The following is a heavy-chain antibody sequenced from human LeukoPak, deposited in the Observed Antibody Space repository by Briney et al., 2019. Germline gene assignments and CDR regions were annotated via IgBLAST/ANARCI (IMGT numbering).Heavy chain of an antibody. V-gene: IGHV1-69*13. CDR2: IIPIFGTA. D-gene: IGHD3-10*01. CDR3: ARDGGYYYGSGSLYYFDY. J-gene: IGHJ4*02. Sequence: VASVKVSCKASGGTFSSYAISWVRQAPGQGLEWKGGIIPIFGTANYAQKFQGRVTITADESTSTAYMELSSLRSEDTAVYYCARDGGYYYGSGSLYYFDYWGQGTLVTVSS. CDR1: GGTFSSYA.